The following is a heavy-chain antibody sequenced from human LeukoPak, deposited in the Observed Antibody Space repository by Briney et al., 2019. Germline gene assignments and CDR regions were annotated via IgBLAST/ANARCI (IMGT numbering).Heavy chain of an antibody. J-gene: IGHJ3*01. D-gene: IGHD3-10*01. CDR3: ARDFPGIGRGTFDF. Sequence: PGGSLRLSCAASGLTFSSYWMNWVRLTPGKGLEWVAKINQDGSDMYYVDSVKGRFFVSRDNARNLVYLQMNSLRVDDTAVYYCARDFPGIGRGTFDFWGQGTIIIVSS. CDR2: INQDGSDM. V-gene: IGHV3-7*03. CDR1: GLTFSSYW.